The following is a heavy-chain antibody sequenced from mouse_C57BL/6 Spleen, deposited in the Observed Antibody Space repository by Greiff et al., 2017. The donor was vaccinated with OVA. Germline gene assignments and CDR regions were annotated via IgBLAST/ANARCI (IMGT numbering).Heavy chain of an antibody. V-gene: IGHV5-17*01. CDR2: ISSGSSTI. D-gene: IGHD2-3*01. Sequence: EVQVVESGGGLVKPGGSLKLSCAASGFTFSDYGMHWVRQAPEKGLEWVAYISSGSSTIYYADTVTGRFTISRDNAKNTLFLQMTSLRSEDTAMYYCAKGDGYSSWFAYWGQGTLVTVSA. J-gene: IGHJ3*01. CDR1: GFTFSDYG. CDR3: AKGDGYSSWFAY.